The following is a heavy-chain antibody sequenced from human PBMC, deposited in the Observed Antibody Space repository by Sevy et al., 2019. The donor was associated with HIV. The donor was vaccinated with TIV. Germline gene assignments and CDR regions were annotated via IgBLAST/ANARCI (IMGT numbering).Heavy chain of an antibody. CDR1: GGSISSSSYY. CDR3: ARGIGDYYGSGSYYRQNWFDP. V-gene: IGHV4-39*01. D-gene: IGHD3-10*01. CDR2: IYYSGST. Sequence: SETLSLTCTVSGGSISSSSYYWGWIRQPPGKGLEWIGSIYYSGSTYYNPSLKSRVTISVDTSKNQFSLKLSSVTAADTAVYYCARGIGDYYGSGSYYRQNWFDPWGQRTLVTVSS. J-gene: IGHJ5*02.